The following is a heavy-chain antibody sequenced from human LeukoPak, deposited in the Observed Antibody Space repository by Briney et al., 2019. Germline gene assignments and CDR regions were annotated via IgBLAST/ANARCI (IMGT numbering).Heavy chain of an antibody. Sequence: PSETLSLTCTVSGYSIRSGYYWGWIRQPPGKGLEWIGSIYHSGSTYYNPSLKSRVTISVDTSKNQFSLKLSSVTAADTAVYYCASSSSRGYYYYYYMDVWGKGTTVTVSS. CDR1: GYSIRSGYY. D-gene: IGHD6-6*01. J-gene: IGHJ6*03. CDR3: ASSSSRGYYYYYYMDV. V-gene: IGHV4-38-2*02. CDR2: IYHSGST.